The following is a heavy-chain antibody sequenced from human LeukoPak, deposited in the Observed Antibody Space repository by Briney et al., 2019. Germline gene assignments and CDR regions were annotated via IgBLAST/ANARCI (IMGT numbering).Heavy chain of an antibody. D-gene: IGHD2-2*01. V-gene: IGHV3-66*04. J-gene: IGHJ5*02. Sequence: GPLHLSCAASEFRFISNYMSWARQAPGKGLEWVSVMYKDGRRYHADSVKGRFTISRDNSKNTLYLQMNSLRAEGTAVYYCAKPPPSEYQLLRRHWFDPWGQGTLVTVSS. CDR1: EFRFISNY. CDR2: MYKDGRR. CDR3: AKPPPSEYQLLRRHWFDP.